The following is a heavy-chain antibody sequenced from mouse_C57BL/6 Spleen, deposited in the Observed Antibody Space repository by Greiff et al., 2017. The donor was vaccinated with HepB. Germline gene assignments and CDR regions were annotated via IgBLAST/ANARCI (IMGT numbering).Heavy chain of an antibody. D-gene: IGHD1-1*01. J-gene: IGHJ1*03. CDR1: GYSITSGYY. CDR3: ARGRGTVVAHWYFDV. V-gene: IGHV3-6*01. Sequence: EVKLMESGPGLVKPSQSLSLTCSVTGYSITSGYYWNWIRQFPGNKLEWVGYISYDGSNNYNPSLKNRISITRDTSKIQFFLKLNSVTTEDTATYYCARGRGTVVAHWYFDVWGTGTTVTVSS. CDR2: ISYDGSN.